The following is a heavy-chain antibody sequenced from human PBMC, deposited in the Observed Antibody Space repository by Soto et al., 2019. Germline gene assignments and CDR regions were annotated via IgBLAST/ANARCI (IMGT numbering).Heavy chain of an antibody. Sequence: EVQLVESGGGLVQPGGSLRLSCAVSGFTFSRYWMHWFRQDPGNGLVWVSSINTDGTNTQYADSVRGRFTVSRDNAKNTVYLQMMRLRSEDTAVYYCAKDLLWGKSDYWGQGTRVVVSS. CDR1: GFTFSRYW. J-gene: IGHJ4*02. CDR3: AKDLLWGKSDY. V-gene: IGHV3-74*03. CDR2: INTDGTNT. D-gene: IGHD3-16*01.